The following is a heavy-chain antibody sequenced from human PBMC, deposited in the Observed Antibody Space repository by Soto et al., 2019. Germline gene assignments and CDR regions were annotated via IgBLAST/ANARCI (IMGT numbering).Heavy chain of an antibody. CDR3: ARRVDYDRGGYYYFY. CDR2: IIPIFGTA. Sequence: GASVKVSCKASGGTFNNYAISWVRQAPGQGLEWMGGIIPIFGTANYAQKFQDRVTITADESTTTAYMELRSLRSEDTAVYYCARRVDYDRGGYYYFYWSQGTLVTVSS. V-gene: IGHV1-69*13. CDR1: GGTFNNYA. D-gene: IGHD3-22*01. J-gene: IGHJ4*02.